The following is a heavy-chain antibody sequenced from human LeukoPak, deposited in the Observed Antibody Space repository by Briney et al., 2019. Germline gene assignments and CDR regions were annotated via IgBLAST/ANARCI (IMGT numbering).Heavy chain of an antibody. CDR2: INHSGST. J-gene: IGHJ4*02. Sequence: SETLSLTCAVYGGPFSGYYWSWIRQPPGKGLEWIGEINHSGSTNYNPSLKSRVTISVDTSKNQFSLKLSSVTAADTAVYYCARGLPVYCSGGSCYTPLVYWGQGTLVTVSS. D-gene: IGHD2-15*01. CDR1: GGPFSGYY. CDR3: ARGLPVYCSGGSCYTPLVY. V-gene: IGHV4-34*01.